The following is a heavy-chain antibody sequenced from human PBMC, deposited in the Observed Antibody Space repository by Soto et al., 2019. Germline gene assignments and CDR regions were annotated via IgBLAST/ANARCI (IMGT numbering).Heavy chain of an antibody. CDR3: ARDGRCITVTGVTLRRSQH. CDR2: ISYDGSDK. Sequence: QVQLVESGGGVVQPGRSLRLSCAASGFTFSSHAMHWVRLAPGKGLEWVALISYDGSDKFYADSVKGRFTISRDNSKNTLYLQMNSPRTEDTAVYYCARDGRCITVTGVTLRRSQHWGQGTLVTVSS. CDR1: GFTFSSHA. D-gene: IGHD6-19*01. V-gene: IGHV3-30-3*01. J-gene: IGHJ1*01.